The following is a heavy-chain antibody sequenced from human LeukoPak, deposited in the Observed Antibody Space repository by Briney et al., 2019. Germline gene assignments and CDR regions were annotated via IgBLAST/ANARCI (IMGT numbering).Heavy chain of an antibody. CDR2: TYYRSKWYN. D-gene: IGHD3-22*01. CDR1: GDSVSSNSAA. J-gene: IGHJ5*02. Sequence: SQTLSLTCAISGDSVSSNSAAWNWIRQSPSRGLEWLGRTYYRSKWYNDHAVSVKSRITINPDTSKNRFSLQLNSVTPEDTAVYYCAREYYDSSGYYPTNWFDPWGQGTLVTVSS. V-gene: IGHV6-1*01. CDR3: AREYYDSSGYYPTNWFDP.